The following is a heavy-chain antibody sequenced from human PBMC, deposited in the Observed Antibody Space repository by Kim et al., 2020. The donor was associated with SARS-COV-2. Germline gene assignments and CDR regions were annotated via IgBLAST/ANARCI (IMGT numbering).Heavy chain of an antibody. CDR2: INHSGST. D-gene: IGHD6-13*01. J-gene: IGHJ4*02. Sequence: SETLSLTCAVYGGSFSGYYWSWIRQPPGKGLEWIGEINHSGSTNYNPSLKSRVTISVDTSKNQFSLKLSSVTAADTAVYYCASGVIRWYSSSWISFDYWGQGTLVTVSS. CDR3: ASGVIRWYSSSWISFDY. CDR1: GGSFSGYY. V-gene: IGHV4-34*01.